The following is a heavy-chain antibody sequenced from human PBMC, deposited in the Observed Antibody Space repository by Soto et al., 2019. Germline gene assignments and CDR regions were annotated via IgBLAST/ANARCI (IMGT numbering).Heavy chain of an antibody. CDR2: ISGSGGSA. V-gene: IGHV3-23*01. CDR3: AKDRTFYVN. D-gene: IGHD3-16*01. CDR1: GFTFDDYA. Sequence: GGSLRLSCAASGFTFDDYAMHWVRQAPGKGLEWVSAISGSGGSAYYADSVKGRFTISRDNSKNTLYLQMNSLRAEDTAVYYCAKDRTFYVNWGQGTLVTVSS. J-gene: IGHJ4*02.